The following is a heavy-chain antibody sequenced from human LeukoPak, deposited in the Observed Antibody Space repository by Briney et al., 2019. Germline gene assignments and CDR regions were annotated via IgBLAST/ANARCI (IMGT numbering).Heavy chain of an antibody. J-gene: IGHJ4*02. CDR2: IKQDGSEK. V-gene: IGHV3-7*03. CDR3: ATPLDYRDSSGFHQGGD. D-gene: IGHD3-22*01. CDR1: GFTFSSYW. Sequence: PGGSLRLSCAASGFTFSSYWMNWVRQAPGKGLEWVANIKQDGSEKYLVDSVKGRFTISRDNAKNSLYLQMTSLRAEDTAMYYCATPLDYRDSSGFHQGGDWGQGTLVTVSS.